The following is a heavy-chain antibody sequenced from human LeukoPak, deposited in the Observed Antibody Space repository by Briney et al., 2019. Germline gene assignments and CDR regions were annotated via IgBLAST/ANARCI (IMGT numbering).Heavy chain of an antibody. CDR1: GGSFSGYY. D-gene: IGHD6-6*01. Sequence: PSETLSLTCAVYGGSFSGYYWSWIRQPPGKGLEWIGEINHSGSTNYNPSLKSRVTISVDTSKNQFSLKLSSVTAADTAVYYCARGISPHKQLAHRGWFDPWGQGTLVTVSS. CDR3: ARGISPHKQLAHRGWFDP. CDR2: INHSGST. J-gene: IGHJ5*02. V-gene: IGHV4-34*01.